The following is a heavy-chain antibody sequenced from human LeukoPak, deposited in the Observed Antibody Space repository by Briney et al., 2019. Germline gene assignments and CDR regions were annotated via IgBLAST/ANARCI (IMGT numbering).Heavy chain of an antibody. J-gene: IGHJ4*02. CDR2: IWYDGSNK. V-gene: IGHV3-33*01. Sequence: GGSLRLSCAASGFTFSSYGMHWVRQVPGKGLEWVAVIWYDGSNKYYADSVKGRFTISRDNSKNTLYLQMNSLRAEDTAVYYCARDFTPIMTTVTTLDYWGQGTLVTVSS. CDR1: GFTFSSYG. CDR3: ARDFTPIMTTVTTLDY. D-gene: IGHD4-17*01.